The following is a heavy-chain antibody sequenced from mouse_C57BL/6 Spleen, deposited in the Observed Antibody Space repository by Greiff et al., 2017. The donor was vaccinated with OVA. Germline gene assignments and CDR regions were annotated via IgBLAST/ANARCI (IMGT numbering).Heavy chain of an antibody. J-gene: IGHJ4*01. CDR2: IDPSDSET. CDR1: GYTFTSYW. D-gene: IGHD2-2*01. Sequence: QVQLQQSGAELVRPGSSVKLSCKASGYTFTSYWMHWVKQRPIQGLEWIGNIDPSDSETPYNQKFKDKATLTVDKSSSTAYMQLSSLTSEDSAVYYCARYGYWGDYWGQGTSVTVSS. CDR3: ARYGYWGDY. V-gene: IGHV1-52*01.